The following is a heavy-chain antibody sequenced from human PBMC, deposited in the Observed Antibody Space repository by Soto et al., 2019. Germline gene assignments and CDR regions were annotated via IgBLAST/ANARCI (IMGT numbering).Heavy chain of an antibody. V-gene: IGHV4-59*01. D-gene: IGHD2-2*01. CDR3: ARAVLPATAPFDY. Sequence: QVQLQESGPRLVKPSETLSLTCIVSGGSISSYYWSWIRQPPGKGLEWIGYIYYSGSTNYNPSLESRVTISVDTSKNQFSLKLSSVTAADTAVYYCARAVLPATAPFDYWGQGTLVTVSS. CDR1: GGSISSYY. J-gene: IGHJ4*02. CDR2: IYYSGST.